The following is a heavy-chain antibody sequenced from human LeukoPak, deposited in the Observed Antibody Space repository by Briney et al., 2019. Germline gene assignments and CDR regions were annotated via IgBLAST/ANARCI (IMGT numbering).Heavy chain of an antibody. CDR2: INQDGSEK. CDR3: ARGYNGYVY. Sequence: GGSLRLSCAASGFTFSHYWMTWVRQAPGKGLEWVANINQDGSEKYYVDSVKGRFTISRDNAKNSLYLQMNSLGAEDTAVYYCARGYNGYVYWGQGTLVTVSS. D-gene: IGHD5-12*01. V-gene: IGHV3-7*04. CDR1: GFTFSHYW. J-gene: IGHJ4*02.